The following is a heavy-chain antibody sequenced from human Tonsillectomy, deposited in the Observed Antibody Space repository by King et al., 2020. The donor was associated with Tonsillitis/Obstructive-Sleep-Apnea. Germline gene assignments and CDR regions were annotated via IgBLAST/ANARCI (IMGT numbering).Heavy chain of an antibody. D-gene: IGHD6-13*01. J-gene: IGHJ2*01. CDR2: IYPGDSDT. Sequence: VQLVQSGAEVKKPGESLRISCKGSGYIFTNYWIGWVRQMPGKGLEWMGIIYPGDSDTRYSPSFQGQVTISADKSISTTYLQWSSLAASDSAMYYCARPMATAGSSNWHFDLWGRGTLVTVSS. CDR1: GYIFTNYW. CDR3: ARPMATAGSSNWHFDL. V-gene: IGHV5-51*01.